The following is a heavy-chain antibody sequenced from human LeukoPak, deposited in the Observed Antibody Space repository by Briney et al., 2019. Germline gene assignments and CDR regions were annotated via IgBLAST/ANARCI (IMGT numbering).Heavy chain of an antibody. J-gene: IGHJ5*02. CDR1: GGSISSSSYY. D-gene: IGHD6-13*01. Sequence: PSETLSLTCTVSGGSISSSSYYWGWIRQPPGKGLEWIVSIYYSGSTYYNPSLKSRVTISVDTSNNQFSLKLSSVTAADTAVYYCARGQGIAAAGGFDPWGQGTLVTVSS. CDR3: ARGQGIAAAGGFDP. CDR2: IYYSGST. V-gene: IGHV4-39*01.